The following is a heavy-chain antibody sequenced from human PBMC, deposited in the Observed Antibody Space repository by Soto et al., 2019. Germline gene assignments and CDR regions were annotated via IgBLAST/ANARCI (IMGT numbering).Heavy chain of an antibody. CDR1: GFTFSGSA. D-gene: IGHD1-1*01. J-gene: IGHJ4*02. CDR3: TTGMGYNPGFDY. CDR2: IKSKTDGGTT. V-gene: IGHV3-15*01. Sequence: GGSLRLSCAASGFTFSGSAIHWVRQASGKGLEWVGRIKSKTDGGTTDYAAPVKGRFTISRDDSKNTLYLQMNSLKTEDTAVYYCTTGMGYNPGFDYWGQGTLVTVSS.